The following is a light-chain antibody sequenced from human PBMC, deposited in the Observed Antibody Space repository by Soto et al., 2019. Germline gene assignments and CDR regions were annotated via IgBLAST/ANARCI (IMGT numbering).Light chain of an antibody. V-gene: IGKV1-33*01. CDR3: QQYDNLPLT. CDR1: QDISNY. Sequence: DIQMTQSPSSLSASVGDRVTITCQASQDISNYLNWYQQKPGKAPKLLIYDASKLETGAPSRFSGSGSGTDFTFTISSLQPEDIATYYCQQYDNLPLTFGGGTKVEIK. J-gene: IGKJ4*01. CDR2: DAS.